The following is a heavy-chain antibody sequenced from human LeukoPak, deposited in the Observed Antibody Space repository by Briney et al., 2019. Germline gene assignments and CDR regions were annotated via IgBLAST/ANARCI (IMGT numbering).Heavy chain of an antibody. J-gene: IGHJ4*02. CDR1: GGTFISYA. D-gene: IGHD5-12*01. Sequence: SVKVSSKASGGTFISYAISWVRQAPGQGLEWMGGIIPIFGTANYAQKFQGRVTITADESTSTAYMELSSLRSEDTAVYYCARGAGGYSGYDAHYYFDYWGQGTLVTVSS. CDR2: IIPIFGTA. CDR3: ARGAGGYSGYDAHYYFDY. V-gene: IGHV1-69*13.